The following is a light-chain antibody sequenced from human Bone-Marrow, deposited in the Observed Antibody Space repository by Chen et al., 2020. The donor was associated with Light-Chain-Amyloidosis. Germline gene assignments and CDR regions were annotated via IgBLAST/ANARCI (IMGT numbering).Light chain of an antibody. V-gene: IGLV6-57*01. CDR1: SGSIATNY. CDR3: QSYQGSSQGV. CDR2: EDD. Sequence: NFMLTQPHSVSESPGKTGIISCTRSSGSIATNYVQWYQQRPGSSPTTVIYEDDQRPSGVPDRFSGSIDRSSNSAPLTISGLKPEDEADYCCQSYQGSSQGVFGGGTKLTVL. J-gene: IGLJ3*02.